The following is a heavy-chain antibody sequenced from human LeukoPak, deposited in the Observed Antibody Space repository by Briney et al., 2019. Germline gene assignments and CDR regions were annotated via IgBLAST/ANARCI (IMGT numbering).Heavy chain of an antibody. CDR2: INPNSGGT. J-gene: IGHJ4*02. CDR3: ARGYDSSGY. V-gene: IGHV1-2*02. CDR1: GYTFIYYY. D-gene: IGHD3-22*01. Sequence: GASVKVSRKASGYTFIYYYIYWVRQAPGQGLEWMGWINPNSGGTNYAQKFQGRVTMTRDTSISTAYMELSRLRSDDTAVYYCARGYDSSGYWGQGTLVTVSS.